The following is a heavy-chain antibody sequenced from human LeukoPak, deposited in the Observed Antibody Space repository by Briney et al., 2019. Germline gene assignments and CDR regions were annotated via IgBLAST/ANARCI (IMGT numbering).Heavy chain of an antibody. CDR1: GGSFSGYY. Sequence: PSETLSLTCAVYGGSFSGYYWSWIRQPPGKGLEWIGEINHSGSTNYNPSLKSRVTISVDTSKNQFSLKLSSVTAADTAVYYCAKGYCSGSYTDYWGQGTLVTVSS. CDR2: INHSGST. D-gene: IGHD3-10*01. J-gene: IGHJ4*02. V-gene: IGHV4-34*01. CDR3: AKGYCSGSYTDY.